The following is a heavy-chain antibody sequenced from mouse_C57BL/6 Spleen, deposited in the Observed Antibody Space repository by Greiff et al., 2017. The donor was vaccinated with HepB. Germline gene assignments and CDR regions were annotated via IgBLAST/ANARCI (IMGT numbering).Heavy chain of an antibody. CDR3: ARSGYWDY. D-gene: IGHD2-3*01. CDR1: GYSFTGYY. J-gene: IGHJ2*01. V-gene: IGHV1-42*01. Sequence: VQLQQSGPELVKPGASVKISCKASGYSFTGYYMNWVKQSPEKSLEWIGEINPSTGGTTSNQKFKAKATLTVAKSSSTAYLQLKSLTSEDSAVYYCARSGYWDYWGQGTTLTVSS. CDR2: INPSTGGT.